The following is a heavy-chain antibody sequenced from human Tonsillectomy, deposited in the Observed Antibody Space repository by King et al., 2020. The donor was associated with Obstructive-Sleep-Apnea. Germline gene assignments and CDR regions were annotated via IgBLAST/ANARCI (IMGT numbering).Heavy chain of an antibody. Sequence: VQLVESGGGLVKPGGSLRLSCAASGFTFSDYYMSWIRQAPGKALEWVSYISSRSSFTNYADSVKGRFTISRDNAKNSLYLRVNSLRAEATAVYYCARGLIPAAMSYGMDVWGQGTTVTVSS. CDR2: ISSRSSFT. CDR1: GFTFSDYY. CDR3: ARGLIPAAMSYGMDV. J-gene: IGHJ6*02. D-gene: IGHD2-2*01. V-gene: IGHV3-11*06.